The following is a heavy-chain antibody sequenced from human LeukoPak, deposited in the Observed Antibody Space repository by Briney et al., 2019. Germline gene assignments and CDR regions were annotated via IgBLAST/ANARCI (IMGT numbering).Heavy chain of an antibody. J-gene: IGHJ4*02. Sequence: ASVKVSCKASGYTFTGYYMHWVRQAPGQGLEWMGWINPNSGGTNYAQKFQGRVTITRNTSISTAYMELSSLRSEDTAVYYCARGPSWGLRGFGYWGQGTLVTVSS. D-gene: IGHD3-16*01. CDR2: INPNSGGT. CDR3: ARGPSWGLRGFGY. CDR1: GYTFTGYY. V-gene: IGHV1-2*02.